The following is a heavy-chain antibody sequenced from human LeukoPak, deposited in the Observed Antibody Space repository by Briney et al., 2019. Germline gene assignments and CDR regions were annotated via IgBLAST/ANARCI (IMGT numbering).Heavy chain of an antibody. D-gene: IGHD3-22*01. V-gene: IGHV4-39*01. Sequence: SDTLSLTYAVCGGSLSSTSYYWGWIRQPPGKGLEWIGTMYYSGRTYYNPSLKSRVTISVDRSKNQFSLEVSSVTAADTAVYYCARHSPDFYDSSGYRYYYYYMDVWGEGATVTVSS. J-gene: IGHJ6*03. CDR3: ARHSPDFYDSSGYRYYYYYMDV. CDR2: MYYSGRT. CDR1: GGSLSSTSYY.